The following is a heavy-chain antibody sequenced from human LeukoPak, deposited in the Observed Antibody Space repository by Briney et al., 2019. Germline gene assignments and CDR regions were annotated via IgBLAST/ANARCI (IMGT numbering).Heavy chain of an antibody. J-gene: IGHJ6*03. V-gene: IGHV1-2*02. D-gene: IGHD6-13*01. Sequence: ASVKVSCKASGYTFTGYYMHWVRQATGQGLEWMGWINPNSGGTNYAQKFQGRVTMTRDTSIRTAYMELSRLRSDDTAVYYCATGYSSSWYSQREYYYYYYYMDVWGKGTTVTISS. CDR2: INPNSGGT. CDR1: GYTFTGYY. CDR3: ATGYSSSWYSQREYYYYYYYMDV.